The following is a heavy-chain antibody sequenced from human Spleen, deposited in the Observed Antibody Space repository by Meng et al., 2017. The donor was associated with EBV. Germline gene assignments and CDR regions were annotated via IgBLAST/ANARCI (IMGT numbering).Heavy chain of an antibody. Sequence: HLVQCGVSGKGSGTPSRISCKTCAGTVASIAINWGRRTPGHGVEGMEWIVPVFGTTNSDQKFQGRVRVATAKSTRTAHLELSSMSSDDTAVSYCATALLSGSGASDYWGQGTLVTVSS. J-gene: IGHJ4*02. CDR3: ATALLSGSGASDY. CDR1: AGTVASIA. CDR2: IVPVFGTT. V-gene: IGHV1-69*06. D-gene: IGHD6-19*01.